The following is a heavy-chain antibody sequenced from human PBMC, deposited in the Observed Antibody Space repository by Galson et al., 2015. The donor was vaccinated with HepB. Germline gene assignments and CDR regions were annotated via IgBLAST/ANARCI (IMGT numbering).Heavy chain of an antibody. CDR1: GGSISSYY. Sequence: ETLSLTCSVSGGSISSYYWSWIRQPPGKGLEWIGYIYYSGSTNYNPSLKSRVTISVDTSKNEFSLKLSSVTAADTAVYYCARGGYCSGGSCPKWGGDALDIGGQGTLVAVSS. CDR3: ARGGYCSGGSCPKWGGDALDI. CDR2: IYYSGST. V-gene: IGHV4-59*01. J-gene: IGHJ3*02. D-gene: IGHD2-15*01.